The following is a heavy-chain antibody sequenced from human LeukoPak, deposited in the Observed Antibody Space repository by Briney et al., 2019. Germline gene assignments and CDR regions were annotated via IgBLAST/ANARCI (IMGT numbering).Heavy chain of an antibody. CDR1: GYTFTSYY. D-gene: IGHD2-2*01. CDR3: AREGICSSTSCYSPFDY. J-gene: IGHJ4*02. Sequence: ASVKVSCKASGYTFTSYYMHWVRHAPGQGLEWMGIINPSGGSTSYAQKFQGRVTMTRDMSTSTVYMELSSLRSEDTAVYYCAREGICSSTSCYSPFDYWGQGTLVTVSS. V-gene: IGHV1-46*01. CDR2: INPSGGST.